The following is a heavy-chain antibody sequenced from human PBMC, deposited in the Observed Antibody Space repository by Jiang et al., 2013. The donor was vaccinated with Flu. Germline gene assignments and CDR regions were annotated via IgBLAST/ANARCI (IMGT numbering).Heavy chain of an antibody. Sequence: GPGLVKPSETLSLTCTVSGGSISSSSYYWGWIRQPPGKGLEWIGSIYYSGSTYYNPSLKSRVTISVDTSKNQFSLKLSSVTAADTAVYYCARHVRGLWFGEFFDYWGQGTLVTVSS. D-gene: IGHD3-10*01. CDR2: IYYSGST. J-gene: IGHJ4*02. CDR3: ARHVRGLWFGEFFDY. CDR1: GGSISSSSYY. V-gene: IGHV4-39*01.